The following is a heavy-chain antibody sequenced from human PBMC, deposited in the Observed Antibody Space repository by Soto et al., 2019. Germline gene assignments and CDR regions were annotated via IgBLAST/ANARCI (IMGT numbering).Heavy chain of an antibody. D-gene: IGHD3-3*01. CDR3: ARDRSLIFAVPPYGMDV. Sequence: LRLSCVVSGFTFSSHEMNWVRQAPGKGPEWVSKISESGGTTSYADSVKGRFTISRDNARDSLYLHMDSLRAEDTAVYYCARDRSLIFAVPPYGMDVWGQGTTVTAP. CDR2: ISESGGTT. CDR1: GFTFSSHE. V-gene: IGHV3-48*03. J-gene: IGHJ6*02.